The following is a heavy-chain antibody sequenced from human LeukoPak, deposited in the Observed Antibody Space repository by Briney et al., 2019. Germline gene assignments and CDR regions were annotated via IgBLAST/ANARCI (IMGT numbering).Heavy chain of an antibody. CDR2: IYYSGST. CDR1: GGSISSSSYY. D-gene: IGHD6-19*01. Sequence: SETLSLTCTVSGGSISSSSYYWGWIRQPPGKGLEWIGSIYYSGSTNYNPSLKSRVTISVDTSKNQFSLKLSSVTAADTAVYYCARAGYSSGWYWFDSWGQGTLVTVSS. V-gene: IGHV4-39*07. J-gene: IGHJ5*01. CDR3: ARAGYSSGWYWFDS.